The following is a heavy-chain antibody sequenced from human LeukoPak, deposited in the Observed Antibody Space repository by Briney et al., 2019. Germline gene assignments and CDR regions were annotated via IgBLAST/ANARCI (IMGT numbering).Heavy chain of an antibody. Sequence: SETLSLTCSVSGGSLISHDGSWIRQSPEKGLEWSGYIYYTGSTNYNPSLKRRVTISVDTSKNQFSLDVRLVTAAGTAVYYCARGIASSGTYYPFEFWRQGPLVTVSS. V-gene: IGHV4-59*08. D-gene: IGHD3-10*01. CDR3: ARGIASSGTYYPFEF. J-gene: IGHJ4*02. CDR2: IYYTGST. CDR1: GGSLISHD.